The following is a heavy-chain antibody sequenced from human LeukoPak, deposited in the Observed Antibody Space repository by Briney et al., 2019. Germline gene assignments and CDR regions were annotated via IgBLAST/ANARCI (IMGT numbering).Heavy chain of an antibody. CDR1: GFTFRSYA. D-gene: IGHD6-19*01. V-gene: IGHV3-23*01. CDR3: AKDGSGWSKDC. J-gene: IGHJ4*02. CDR2: ISGSGGST. Sequence: GGSLRLSCAASGFTFRSYAMTWVRQAPGKGLEWVSAISGSGGSTYYADSVKGRFTISRDNSKNTLYLQMNSLRAEDTAVYYCAKDGSGWSKDCWGQGTQVTVSS.